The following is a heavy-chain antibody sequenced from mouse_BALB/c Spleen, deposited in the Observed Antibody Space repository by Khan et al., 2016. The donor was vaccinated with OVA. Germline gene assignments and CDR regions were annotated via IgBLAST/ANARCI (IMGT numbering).Heavy chain of an antibody. D-gene: IGHD2-3*01. CDR3: ARDGSRYNYAMDY. Sequence: QLEESGPGLVKPSQSLSLTYTVTGYSITSDYAWNWIRQFPGNKLEWMGYLSYSGSTNYNPSLKSRISITRDTSKNQFFLQLNSVTTEDTATYYCARDGSRYNYAMDYWGQGTSVTVSS. CDR2: LSYSGST. CDR1: GYSITSDYA. J-gene: IGHJ4*01. V-gene: IGHV3-2*02.